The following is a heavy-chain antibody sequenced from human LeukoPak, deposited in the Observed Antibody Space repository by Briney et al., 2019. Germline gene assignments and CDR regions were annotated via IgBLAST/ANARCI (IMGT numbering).Heavy chain of an antibody. Sequence: ASVKVSCKASGYTFTGYYMYWVRQAPGQGLEWMGWINPNSGGTNYAQKFQGRVTMTRDTSISTAYMELSRLRSDDTAVYYCARVIAAAAHFDYWGQGTLVTVSS. D-gene: IGHD6-13*01. CDR1: GYTFTGYY. J-gene: IGHJ4*02. CDR2: INPNSGGT. V-gene: IGHV1-2*02. CDR3: ARVIAAAAHFDY.